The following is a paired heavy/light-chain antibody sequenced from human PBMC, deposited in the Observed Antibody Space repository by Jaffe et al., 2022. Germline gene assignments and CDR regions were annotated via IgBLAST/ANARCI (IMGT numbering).Light chain of an antibody. J-gene: IGLJ1*01. CDR3: NSYSSSGTAYV. V-gene: IGLV2-14*01. CDR1: SSDVGGYNY. CDR2: EVS. Sequence: QSALTQPVSVSGSPGQSITISCTGTSSDVGGYNYVSWYQQHPGRAPKLIIYEVSNRPSGVSSRFSASKSGNTASLTISGLQAEDEADYYCNSYSSSGTAYVFGGGTKVTVL.
Heavy chain of an antibody. Sequence: EVQLVESGGGLVQPGGSLRLSCAASGFTFSNYWMDWVRQAPGRGLEWVANIKPDGSWQNYAESMKGRFTISRDNARNSLFLQINNLRAEDTAVYYCAKEDWWSRDYWGQGTLVTVSS. D-gene: IGHD2-8*02. CDR1: GFTFSNYW. J-gene: IGHJ4*02. V-gene: IGHV3-7*01. CDR2: IKPDGSWQ. CDR3: AKEDWWSRDY.